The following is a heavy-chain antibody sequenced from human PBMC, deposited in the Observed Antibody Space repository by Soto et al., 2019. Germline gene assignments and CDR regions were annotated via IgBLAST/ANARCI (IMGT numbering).Heavy chain of an antibody. V-gene: IGHV3-30*03. CDR1: GFTFSSYG. D-gene: IGHD2-15*01. CDR2: ISYDGSNK. Sequence: GGSLRLSCAASGFTFSSYGMHWVRQAPGKGLEWVAVISYDGSNKYYADSVKGRFTISRDNAKNSLYLQMNSLRAEDTAVYYCASAPWVAAADYYYYGMDVWGQGTTVTVSS. CDR3: ASAPWVAAADYYYYGMDV. J-gene: IGHJ6*02.